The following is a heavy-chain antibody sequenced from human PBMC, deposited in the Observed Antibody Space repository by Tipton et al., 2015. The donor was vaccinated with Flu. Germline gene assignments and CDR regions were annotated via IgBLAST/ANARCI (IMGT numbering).Heavy chain of an antibody. CDR3: ARGGGPYCSSTSCFDTDY. CDR1: GGTFSSYA. J-gene: IGHJ4*02. V-gene: IGHV1-69*01. D-gene: IGHD2-2*01. CDR2: ISPMFGTA. Sequence: QVQLVQSEAEVKKPGSSVTVSCKAIGGTFSSYAIIWVRQAPGQGLEWMGGISPMFGTANYAQKFQGRVTINADESTSTAYMELSSLRSEDTAVYYCARGGGPYCSSTSCFDTDYWGQGTLVTVSS.